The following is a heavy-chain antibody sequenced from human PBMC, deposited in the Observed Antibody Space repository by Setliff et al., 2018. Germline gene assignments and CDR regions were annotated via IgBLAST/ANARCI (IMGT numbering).Heavy chain of an antibody. Sequence: GGSLRLSCAASGFSLRIFWMSWVRQTPGRGLEWVATIKQDGSEKFYADSVKGRFTISRDNAKNSLFLQMNSLRAEDTAIYFCARDRGGGLYDYWGLGTLVTVLL. D-gene: IGHD3-16*01. V-gene: IGHV3-7*01. CDR1: GFSLRIFW. CDR3: ARDRGGGLYDY. CDR2: IKQDGSEK. J-gene: IGHJ4*02.